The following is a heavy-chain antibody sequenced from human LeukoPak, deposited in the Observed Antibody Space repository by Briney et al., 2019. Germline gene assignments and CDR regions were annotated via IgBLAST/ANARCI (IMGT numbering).Heavy chain of an antibody. CDR2: IYHSGST. CDR1: DDSISDYY. J-gene: IGHJ1*01. V-gene: IGHV4-59*12. D-gene: IGHD6-13*01. CDR3: ARGDQYSSSSFQH. Sequence: SETLSLTCTVSDDSISDYYWSWIRQPPGKGLEWIGYIYHSGSTYYNPSLKSRVTISVDRSKNQFSLKLSSVTAADTAVYYCARGDQYSSSSFQHWGQGTLVTVSS.